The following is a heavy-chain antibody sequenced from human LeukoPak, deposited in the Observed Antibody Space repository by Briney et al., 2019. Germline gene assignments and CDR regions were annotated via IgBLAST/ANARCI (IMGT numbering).Heavy chain of an antibody. J-gene: IGHJ4*02. D-gene: IGHD3-22*01. Sequence: GGSLRLSCAASGFTFSTYAMSWVRQAPGKGLEWVSSISGSGGSTYYADSVKGRFTISRDNSKNTLYLQMNSLRAEYTAVYYCAKHYDTSGRPRAGFDSGGQGTLVTVSS. CDR2: ISGSGGST. CDR1: GFTFSTYA. V-gene: IGHV3-23*01. CDR3: AKHYDTSGRPRAGFDS.